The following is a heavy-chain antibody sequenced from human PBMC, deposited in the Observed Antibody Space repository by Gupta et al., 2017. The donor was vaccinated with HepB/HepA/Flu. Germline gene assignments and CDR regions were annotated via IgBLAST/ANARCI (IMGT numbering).Heavy chain of an antibody. J-gene: IGHJ4*02. D-gene: IGHD6-13*01. CDR1: EFTFSSYE. Sequence: VLPVESGAVSVHPGGTLRLSCTASEFTFSSYEMNWVRQAPGKRLEWVTYISSSSSSIYYADSVKGRFTITRDNAKNSLYLQMNSLGAEDTAVYYCARTEYLAAAGVDYWGQGTLVTVSS. CDR2: ISSSSSSI. V-gene: IGHV3-48*03. CDR3: ARTEYLAAAGVDY.